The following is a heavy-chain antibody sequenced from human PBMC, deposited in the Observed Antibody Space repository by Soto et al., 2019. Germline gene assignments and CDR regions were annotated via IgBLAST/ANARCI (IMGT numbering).Heavy chain of an antibody. D-gene: IGHD3-3*01. V-gene: IGHV3-30-3*01. CDR1: GFTFSSYA. CDR3: ARGSYDFGGMDV. J-gene: IGHJ6*02. CDR2: ISYDGSNK. Sequence: GGSLRLSCAASGFTFSSYAMHWVRQAPGKGLEWVAVISYDGSNKYYADSVKGRFTISRDNSKNTLYLQMNSLRAEDTAVYYCARGSYDFGGMDVWGQGTTVTVSS.